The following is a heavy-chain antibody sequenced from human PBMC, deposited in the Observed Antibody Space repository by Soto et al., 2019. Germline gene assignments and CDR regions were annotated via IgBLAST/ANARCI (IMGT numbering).Heavy chain of an antibody. J-gene: IGHJ4*02. Sequence: SETLSLTCAVYGGSFSGYYWSWIRQPPGKGLEWIGEINHSGSTNYNPSLKSRVTISLDTSKNQFSLKLSSVTAADTAVYYCASSAGAEWYQNWGQGTLVTVSS. V-gene: IGHV4-34*01. CDR2: INHSGST. D-gene: IGHD3-3*01. CDR3: ASSAGAEWYQN. CDR1: GGSFSGYY.